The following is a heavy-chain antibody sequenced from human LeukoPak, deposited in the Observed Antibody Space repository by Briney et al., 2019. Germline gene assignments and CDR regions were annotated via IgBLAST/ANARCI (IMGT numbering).Heavy chain of an antibody. CDR1: GGSISGGGLY. V-gene: IGHV4-61*08. J-gene: IGHJ4*02. Sequence: SETLSLTCTVSGGSISGGGLYWNWIRQTPGKGLEWIGYIYHSGRGNTKYNPSLKSRVTISADTSKNQFSLKLTSMTAADTAVYYCARDKRFGPRYFDFWGQGTLVTVSS. CDR3: ARDKRFGPRYFDF. D-gene: IGHD3-10*01. CDR2: IYHSGRGNT.